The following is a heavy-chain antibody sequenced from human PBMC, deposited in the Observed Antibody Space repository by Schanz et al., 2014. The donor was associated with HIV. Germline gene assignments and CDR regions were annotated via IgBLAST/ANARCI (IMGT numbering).Heavy chain of an antibody. V-gene: IGHV3-23*04. J-gene: IGHJ4*02. CDR3: AKVTPLRCLDY. D-gene: IGHD4-17*01. CDR1: GLSFNDAW. CDR2: LSGSGGNT. Sequence: VQLVESGGGLVKPGGSLRLSCAASGLSFNDAWMTWVRQAPGKGLEWVSALSGSGGNTYYADSVKGRFTISRDNSRNTLYLQMNSLRAEDTAVYYCAKVTPLRCLDYWGQGTLVTVSS.